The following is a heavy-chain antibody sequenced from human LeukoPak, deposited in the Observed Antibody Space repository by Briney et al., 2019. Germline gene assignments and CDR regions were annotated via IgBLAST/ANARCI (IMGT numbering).Heavy chain of an antibody. CDR1: GFAFSSNW. J-gene: IGHJ3*02. D-gene: IGHD5-24*01. V-gene: IGHV3-7*01. Sequence: LPGGSLRLSCAASGFAFSSNWMSWVRRAPGRGLELVANISPDGSGKYCMDSVKGRCAISRDNAQNSLYLQMNSLRAEDTAVYYCAKTMGDGYNSPHAFDIWGQGTMVTVSS. CDR3: AKTMGDGYNSPHAFDI. CDR2: ISPDGSGK.